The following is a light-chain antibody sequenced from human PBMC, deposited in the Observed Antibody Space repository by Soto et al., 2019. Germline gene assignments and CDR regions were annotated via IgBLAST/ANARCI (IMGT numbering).Light chain of an antibody. V-gene: IGLV2-14*01. CDR1: SSDVGGYNY. CDR3: SSYTSSSTLYV. Sequence: VLIQPAFVSGSPGQSITISCTGTSSDVGGYNYVSWYQQHPGKAPKLMIYEVSNRPSGVSNRFSASKSGNTASLTISGLQAEDEADHYCSSYTSSSTLYVFGTGTKVTLL. J-gene: IGLJ1*01. CDR2: EVS.